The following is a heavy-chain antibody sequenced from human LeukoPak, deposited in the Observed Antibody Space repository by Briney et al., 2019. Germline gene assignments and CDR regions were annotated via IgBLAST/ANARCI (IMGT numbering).Heavy chain of an antibody. V-gene: IGHV4-34*01. D-gene: IGHD2-15*01. CDR2: INHSGST. CDR1: GGSFSGYY. J-gene: IGHJ5*02. Sequence: SETLSLTCAVYGGSFSGYYWSWICQPPGKGLEWIGEINHSGSTNYNPSLKSRVTISVDTSKNQFSLKLSSVTAADTAVYYCARISRDIVVVVAATPVDWFDPWGQGTLVTVSS. CDR3: ARISRDIVVVVAATPVDWFDP.